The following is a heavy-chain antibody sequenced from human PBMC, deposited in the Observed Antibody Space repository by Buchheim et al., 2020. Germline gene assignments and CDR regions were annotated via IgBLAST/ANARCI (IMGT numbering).Heavy chain of an antibody. CDR2: ISYDGSNK. D-gene: IGHD6-6*01. CDR1: GFTFSSYG. J-gene: IGHJ4*02. Sequence: QVQLVESGGGVVQPGRSLRLSCAASGFTFSSYGMHWVRQAPGKGLEWVAVISYDGSNKYYADSVKGRFTISRENSKNTLYLQMNSLRAEDTAVYYCAKEYYSSSSYDYWGQGTL. CDR3: AKEYYSSSSYDY. V-gene: IGHV3-30*18.